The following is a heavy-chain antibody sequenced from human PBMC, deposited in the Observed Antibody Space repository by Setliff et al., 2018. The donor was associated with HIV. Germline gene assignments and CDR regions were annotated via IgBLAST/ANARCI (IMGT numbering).Heavy chain of an antibody. J-gene: IGHJ4*02. Sequence: RLSCAASGFTFGNYWMHWVRQAPGKGPVDISHINTDGSDTNYAASVKGRFTISRDNAKYTLYLQMNSLRVEDTAVYYCVRGSLVPGVDYWGQGTLVTVSS. CDR2: INTDGSDT. V-gene: IGHV3-74*01. D-gene: IGHD3-3*02. CDR3: VRGSLVPGVDY. CDR1: GFTFGNYW.